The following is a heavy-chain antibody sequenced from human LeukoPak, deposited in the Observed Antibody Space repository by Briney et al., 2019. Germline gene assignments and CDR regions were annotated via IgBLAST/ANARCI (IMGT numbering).Heavy chain of an antibody. CDR2: VIPIFGTA. Sequence: VKVSCKASGGTFSSYAISWVRQAPGQGLEWMGGVIPIFGTANYAQKFQGRVTITADKSTSTAYMELSSLRSEDTAVYYCARGGSQFGDYSDLWGQGTLVTVSS. CDR1: GGTFSSYA. CDR3: ARGGSQFGDYSDL. V-gene: IGHV1-69*06. J-gene: IGHJ4*02. D-gene: IGHD3-10*01.